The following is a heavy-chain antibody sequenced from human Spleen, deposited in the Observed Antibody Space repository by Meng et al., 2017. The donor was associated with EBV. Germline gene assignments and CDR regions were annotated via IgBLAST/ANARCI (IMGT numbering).Heavy chain of an antibody. CDR3: ATTVSDYFDSPPDY. CDR2: VNPDTGGT. D-gene: IGHD3-22*01. V-gene: IGHV1-2*06. Sequence: VQRVQFGARGKKPGASVKVYCKASGYTFIGYYIHWVRQAPGQGLEWMGRVNPDTGGTVYAQKFQGRVTMTADTSISTAYMELRSLGSDDTAVFYCATTVSDYFDSPPDYWGQGTLVTVSS. J-gene: IGHJ4*02. CDR1: GYTFIGYY.